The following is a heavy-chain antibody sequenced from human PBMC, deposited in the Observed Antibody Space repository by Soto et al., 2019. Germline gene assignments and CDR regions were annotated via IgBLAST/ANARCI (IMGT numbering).Heavy chain of an antibody. CDR2: ISDSGVT. Sequence: QVQLQESGPRLVKSSETLSLVCSVSGDSIIRSFWGWIRQSPGKGLEYIGYISDSGVTDYDPSLKRRVTISVDTSKNQFSLTLPSVTAADTAMYYCARGAGDFSGQDRFDSWGQGTMVTVSS. D-gene: IGHD2-15*01. CDR1: GDSIIRSF. J-gene: IGHJ3*02. CDR3: ARGAGDFSGQDRFDS. V-gene: IGHV4-59*01.